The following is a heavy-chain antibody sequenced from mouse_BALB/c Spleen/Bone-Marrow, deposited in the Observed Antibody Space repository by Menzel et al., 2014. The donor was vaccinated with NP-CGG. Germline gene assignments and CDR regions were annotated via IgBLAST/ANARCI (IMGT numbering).Heavy chain of an antibody. V-gene: IGHV5-4*02. CDR1: GFTFSDYY. CDR2: ISDGGSYT. Sequence: EVKLVESGGGLVKPGGSLKLSCAASGFTFSDYYMYWVRQTPEKRLEWVATISDGGSYTFYPDSVKGRFTISRDNAKNNLYLQVSSLKSEDTAMYYCARDGDYTYAWFAYWGQGTLVTVSA. J-gene: IGHJ3*01. CDR3: ARDGDYTYAWFAY. D-gene: IGHD2-14*01.